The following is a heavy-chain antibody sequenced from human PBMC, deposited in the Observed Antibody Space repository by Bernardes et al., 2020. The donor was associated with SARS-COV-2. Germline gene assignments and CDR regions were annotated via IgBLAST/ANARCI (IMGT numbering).Heavy chain of an antibody. Sequence: SGSTLMKSTQTLTLTCPFSVFSLTAIGVSVSWIRQPPGPALAWPAIVASYDDKYYTTALKTRLTISKDTSKNQVVLKMTNMEPVDTATYYCARTMRATTFVGREWTRKTKNFDYWGQGTRVTVSS. CDR3: ARTMRATTFVGREWTRKTKNFDY. CDR1: VFSLTAIGVS. D-gene: IGHD3-16*01. J-gene: IGHJ4*02. V-gene: IGHV2-70*01. CDR2: VASYDDK.